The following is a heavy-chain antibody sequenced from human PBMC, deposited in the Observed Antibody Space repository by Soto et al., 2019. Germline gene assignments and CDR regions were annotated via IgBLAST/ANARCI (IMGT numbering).Heavy chain of an antibody. J-gene: IGHJ4*02. D-gene: IGHD3-9*01. CDR1: GFTFSSYA. CDR2: ISGSGGST. CDR3: AKESRVLRYFDWSPYYFDY. Sequence: PVGSLRLSCAASGFTFSSYAMSWVRQAPGKGLEWVSAISGSGGSTYYADSVKGRFTISRDNSKNTLYLQMNSLRAEDTAVYYCAKESRVLRYFDWSPYYFDYWGQGTLVTVSS. V-gene: IGHV3-23*01.